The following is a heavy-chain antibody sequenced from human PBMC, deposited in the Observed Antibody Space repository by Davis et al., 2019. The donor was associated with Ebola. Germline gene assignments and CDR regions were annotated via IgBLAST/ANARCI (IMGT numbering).Heavy chain of an antibody. D-gene: IGHD3-3*01. CDR3: ARGYYDFWSGYSSNYYYYGMDV. V-gene: IGHV3-53*01. Sequence: GESLKISCAASGFTVSSNYMSWVRQAPGKGLDWVSVIYSGGSTYYADSVKGRFTISRDNSKNTLYLQMNSLRAEDTAVYYCARGYYDFWSGYSSNYYYYGMDVWGKGTTVTVSS. CDR1: GFTVSSNY. CDR2: IYSGGST. J-gene: IGHJ6*04.